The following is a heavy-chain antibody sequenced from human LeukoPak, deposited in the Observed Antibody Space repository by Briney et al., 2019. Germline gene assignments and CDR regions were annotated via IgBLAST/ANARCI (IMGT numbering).Heavy chain of an antibody. CDR2: INPNSGGT. CDR3: AREAYDFYYDSSGYYYYFDY. D-gene: IGHD3-22*01. V-gene: IGHV1-2*02. J-gene: IGHJ4*02. CDR1: GYTFTGYY. Sequence: GASVKVSCKASGYTFTGYYMHWVRQAPGQGLEWMGCINPNSGGTNYAQKFQGRVTMTRDTSISTAYMELSRLRSDDTAVYYCAREAYDFYYDSSGYYYYFDYWGQGTLVTVSS.